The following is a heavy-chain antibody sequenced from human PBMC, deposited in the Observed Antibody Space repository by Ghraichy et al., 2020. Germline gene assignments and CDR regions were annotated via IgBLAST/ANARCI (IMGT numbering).Heavy chain of an antibody. Sequence: SETLSLTCTVSGDSVTNYYWSWVRQPPGKGLEWIAYIYNNVRTNYNPSLKSRVTISVETSKNQFSLKLSSVTAADTAIYYCARPGGIAVSGPPPAFDIWGQGTMVTVSS. CDR3: ARPGGIAVSGPPPAFDI. V-gene: IGHV4-59*02. D-gene: IGHD6-19*01. CDR2: IYNNVRT. J-gene: IGHJ3*02. CDR1: GDSVTNYY.